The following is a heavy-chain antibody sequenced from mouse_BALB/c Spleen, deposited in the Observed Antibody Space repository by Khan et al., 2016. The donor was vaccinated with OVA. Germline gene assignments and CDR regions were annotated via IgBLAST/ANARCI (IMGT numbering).Heavy chain of an antibody. Sequence: EVELVESGPSLVKPSQTLSLTCSVTGDSITSGYWCWIRKFPGNKPEYMGYILYSGSTYYNPSLKSRISITRHTSQNQYYLQLNSVTTEDTATYYCARSTYRYAFAYWGQGTLVTVSA. J-gene: IGHJ3*01. V-gene: IGHV3-8*02. CDR3: ARSTYRYAFAY. CDR2: ILYSGST. CDR1: GDSITSGY. D-gene: IGHD2-14*01.